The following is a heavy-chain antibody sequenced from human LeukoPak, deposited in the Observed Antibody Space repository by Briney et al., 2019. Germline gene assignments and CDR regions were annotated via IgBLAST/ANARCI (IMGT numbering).Heavy chain of an antibody. V-gene: IGHV1-24*01. CDR3: ATDVRLLRYFDHNSLFDY. CDR1: GYTLTELS. Sequence: ASVKVSCKVSGYTLTELSMHWVRQAPGKGLEWMGGFDPEDGETIYAQKFQGRVTMTEDTSTDTAYMELSSLRSEDTAVYYCATDVRLLRYFDHNSLFDYWGQGTLVTVSS. D-gene: IGHD3-9*01. J-gene: IGHJ4*02. CDR2: FDPEDGET.